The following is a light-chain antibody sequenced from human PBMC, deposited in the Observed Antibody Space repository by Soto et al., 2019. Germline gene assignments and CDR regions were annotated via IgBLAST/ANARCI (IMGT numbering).Light chain of an antibody. CDR2: SNN. J-gene: IGLJ1*01. CDR3: AAWDDSLNGYV. V-gene: IGLV1-44*01. CDR1: SSNIGSNT. Sequence: QSVLAQPPSASGTPGQRVTISCSGSSSNIGSNTVNWYQQLPGTAPKLLIYSNNQRPSGVPDRFSGSKSGTSASLAFSGFQSEDEADYYCAAWDDSLNGYVFGTGTKVTVL.